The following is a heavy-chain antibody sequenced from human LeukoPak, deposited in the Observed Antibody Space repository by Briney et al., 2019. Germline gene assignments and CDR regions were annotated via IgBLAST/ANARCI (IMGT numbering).Heavy chain of an antibody. CDR2: INHRGST. V-gene: IGHV4-34*01. J-gene: IGHJ1*01. Sequence: PSETLSLTCAVYGGSFSGYYWSWIRQPPGKGLEWIGEINHRGSTNYNPSLKSRVTISVDTSKNQFSLKLSSVTAADTAVYYCARGPTYYYDSSGYSFFFQHWGQGTLVTVSS. CDR1: GGSFSGYY. D-gene: IGHD3-22*01. CDR3: ARGPTYYYDSSGYSFFFQH.